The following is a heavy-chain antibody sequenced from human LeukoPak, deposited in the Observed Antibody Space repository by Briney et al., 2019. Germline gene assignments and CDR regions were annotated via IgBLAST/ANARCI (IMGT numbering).Heavy chain of an antibody. J-gene: IGHJ6*03. CDR1: GYTFTSYG. V-gene: IGHV1-18*01. D-gene: IGHD3-3*01. CDR3: ARAPHYDFWSGYSKYYYYMDV. CDR2: ISAYNGNT. Sequence: ASVKVSCKASGYTFTSYGISWVRQAPGQGLEWMGWISAYNGNTNYAQKLQGRVTMTTDTFTSTAYMELRSLRSDDTAVYYCARAPHYDFWSGYSKYYYYMDVWGKGTTVTVSS.